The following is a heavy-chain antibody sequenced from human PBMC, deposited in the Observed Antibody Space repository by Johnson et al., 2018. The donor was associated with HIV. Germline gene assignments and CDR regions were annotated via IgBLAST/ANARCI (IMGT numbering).Heavy chain of an antibody. D-gene: IGHD6-19*01. CDR2: INGDGSRT. CDR3: AKDLRQVAVNDVFDI. CDR1: GFTFSDHW. Sequence: VQLVESGGGLVQPGGSLRLSCGASGFTFSDHWMQWVRQAPGKGLVWVSRINGDGSRTSYADSVTGRVTIARDNAKNTLFLEMKSLRAEDTAVYYCAKDLRQVAVNDVFDIWGQGTVVSVSS. V-gene: IGHV3-74*01. J-gene: IGHJ3*02.